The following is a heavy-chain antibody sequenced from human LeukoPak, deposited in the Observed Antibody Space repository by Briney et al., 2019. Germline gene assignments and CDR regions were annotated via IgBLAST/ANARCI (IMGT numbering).Heavy chain of an antibody. CDR1: GDSVSSNSAA. CDR3: AREESDFWSGYYTDALDY. V-gene: IGHV6-1*01. CDR2: TYYRSKWYN. J-gene: IGHJ4*02. Sequence: SQTLSLTCAISGDSVSSNSAAWNWVRQSPSRGLEWLGRTYYRSKWYNDYAVSVKSRITINPDTSKNQFSLQLNSVTPEDTAVYYCAREESDFWSGYYTDALDYWGQGTLVTVSS. D-gene: IGHD3-3*01.